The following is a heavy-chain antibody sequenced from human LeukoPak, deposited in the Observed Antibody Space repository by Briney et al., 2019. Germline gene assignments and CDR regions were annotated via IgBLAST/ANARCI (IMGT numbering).Heavy chain of an antibody. J-gene: IGHJ2*01. Sequence: GGSLRLSCAASGFTFSDTWMHWVRQAPGKGLVWVSRIRSDGSDTRYAESVKGRFTISRDNAKNTLYLQMNSLRAEDTAVYYCARDLGYCSGGSCYRLNWYFDLWGRGTLVTVSS. D-gene: IGHD2-15*01. CDR2: IRSDGSDT. CDR1: GFTFSDTW. CDR3: ARDLGYCSGGSCYRLNWYFDL. V-gene: IGHV3-74*01.